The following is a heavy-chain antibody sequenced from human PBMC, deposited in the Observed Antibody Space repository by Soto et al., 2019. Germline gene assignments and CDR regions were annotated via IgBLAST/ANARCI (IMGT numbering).Heavy chain of an antibody. Sequence: QLQLQESGSGLVKPSQTLSLTCAVSGGSISSGGYSWSWIRQPPGKGLEWIGYIYHSGSTYYNPSLKSRVTISVDRSKNQFSLKLSSVTAADTAVYYCARGEXGSGXWKNWFDPWGQGTLVTVSS. D-gene: IGHD3-10*01. CDR3: ARGEXGSGXWKNWFDP. V-gene: IGHV4-30-2*01. J-gene: IGHJ5*02. CDR2: IYHSGST. CDR1: GGSISSGGYS.